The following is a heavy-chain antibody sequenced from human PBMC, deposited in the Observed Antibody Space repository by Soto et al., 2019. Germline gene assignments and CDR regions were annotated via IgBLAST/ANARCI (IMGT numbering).Heavy chain of an antibody. CDR3: ARQENPLARYGGDFDY. Sequence: SETLSLTCSVFGVSIGSHFWSWIRQAPGKGPELVGYIYHTVNTNYNPALKSRVTISMDTSENQLSLQLSSVTAADTAVYYCARQENPLARYGGDFDYWGQGTQVTVSS. D-gene: IGHD5-18*01. CDR2: IYHTVNT. CDR1: GVSIGSHF. J-gene: IGHJ4*02. V-gene: IGHV4-59*11.